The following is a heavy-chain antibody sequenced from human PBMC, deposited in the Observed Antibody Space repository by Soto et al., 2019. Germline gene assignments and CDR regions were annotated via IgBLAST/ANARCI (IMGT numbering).Heavy chain of an antibody. D-gene: IGHD3-22*01. Sequence: SETLSLTCAVSGGSISSGGYSWSWIRQPPGKGLEWIGYIYHSGSTYYNPSLKSRVTISVDRSKNQFSLKLSSVTAADTAVYYCARARQYYDCEFDPWGQGTLVTVS. CDR3: ARARQYYDCEFDP. CDR1: GGSISSGGYS. J-gene: IGHJ5*02. CDR2: IYHSGST. V-gene: IGHV4-30-2*01.